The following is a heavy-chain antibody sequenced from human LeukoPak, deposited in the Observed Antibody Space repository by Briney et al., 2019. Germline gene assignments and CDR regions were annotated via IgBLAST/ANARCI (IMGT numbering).Heavy chain of an antibody. CDR2: IYYSGGAT. Sequence: GGSLRLSCAASGFTFSSDAMSWVRQAPGKGLERVSTIYYSGGATYSADSVKGRFTISRDNSQNLLYPQMNSLRAEDTAVYFCTNRPGWRAFDYWGQGTLVTVSS. CDR1: GFTFSSDA. J-gene: IGHJ4*02. V-gene: IGHV3-23*01. CDR3: TNRPGWRAFDY.